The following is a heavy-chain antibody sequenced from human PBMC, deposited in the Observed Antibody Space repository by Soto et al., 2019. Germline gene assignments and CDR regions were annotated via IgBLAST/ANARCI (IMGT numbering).Heavy chain of an antibody. Sequence: QVQLVESGGGVVQPGRSLRLSCAASGFTFSSYAMHWVRKAPGKGLEWVAVISYDGGNKYYADSVKGRFTISRDNSKNTLYLLMYSLRAEDTAVYYCAREEGYCSGGRCYPDAFDIWGQVTMLTVSS. J-gene: IGHJ3*02. CDR1: GFTFSSYA. D-gene: IGHD2-15*01. CDR3: AREEGYCSGGRCYPDAFDI. V-gene: IGHV3-30-3*01. CDR2: ISYDGGNK.